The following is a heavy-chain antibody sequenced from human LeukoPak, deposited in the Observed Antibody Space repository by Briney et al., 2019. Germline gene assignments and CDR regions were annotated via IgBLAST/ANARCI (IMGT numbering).Heavy chain of an antibody. V-gene: IGHV1-18*04. J-gene: IGHJ4*02. CDR1: GYTFTSYG. CDR2: ISAYNGAT. CDR3: ARDIGASAWDRLGYY. D-gene: IGHD6-19*01. Sequence: ASVKVSCKASGYTFTSYGITWVRQAPGQGLEWMGWISAYNGATEYAQNLQGRVTMSTDTSTSTAYMELRSLISDDTAVYYCARDIGASAWDRLGYYWGQGTLVTVSS.